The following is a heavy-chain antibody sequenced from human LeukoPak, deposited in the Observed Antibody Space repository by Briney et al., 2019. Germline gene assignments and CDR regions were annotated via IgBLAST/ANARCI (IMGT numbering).Heavy chain of an antibody. J-gene: IGHJ4*02. CDR1: GGCSDRYD. V-gene: IGHV4-4*07. Sequence: SETLSLTCTESGGCSDRYDWSWMRQPAGKGLEWIGRIYSSGSTNYNPSLKSRVSMSVDTSKNQFSLKLTSVTAADTAVYYCARGGKATVVTMWGQGILVTVSS. CDR2: IYSSGST. CDR3: ARGGKATVVTM. D-gene: IGHD4-23*01.